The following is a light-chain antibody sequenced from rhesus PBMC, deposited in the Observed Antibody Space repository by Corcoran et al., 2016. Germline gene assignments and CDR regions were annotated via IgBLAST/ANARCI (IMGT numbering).Light chain of an antibody. J-gene: IGLJ1*01. CDR3: GSWHNRGNHYI. Sequence: SSGLTQEPALSVALGHTVRMTCQGDSLKTYYASWYQQKPGQVPVLVIYGNTNRPSGIPGRFSGSWSGNTGSLTITGAQVEDEADYYCGSWHNRGNHYIFGAGTRLTVL. CDR2: GNT. V-gene: IGLV3S11*01. CDR1: SLKTYY.